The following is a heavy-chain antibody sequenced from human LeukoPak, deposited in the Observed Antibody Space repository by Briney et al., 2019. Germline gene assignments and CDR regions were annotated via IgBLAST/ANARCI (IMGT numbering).Heavy chain of an antibody. CDR3: VKDLKGYEEV. CDR2: IASNSEYK. CDR1: GFAFSSYS. V-gene: IGHV3-21*04. J-gene: IGHJ4*02. Sequence: GGSLRLSCAASGFAFSSYSLNWVRQVPGKGLEWVPCIASNSEYKYYADSVKGRFTISRDNSKNTVSLRMNSLRVEDTGMYYCVKDLKGYEEVWGQGTLVTVSS. D-gene: IGHD5-12*01.